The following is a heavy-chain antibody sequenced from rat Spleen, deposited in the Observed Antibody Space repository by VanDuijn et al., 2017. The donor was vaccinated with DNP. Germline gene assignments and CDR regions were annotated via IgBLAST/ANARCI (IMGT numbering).Heavy chain of an antibody. CDR1: DFSITTNFK. CDR3: AIQLGVFDY. V-gene: IGHV3-3*01. D-gene: IGHD5-1*01. J-gene: IGHJ2*01. Sequence: EVLLQESGPGLVKPSQSLSLTCSVTDFSITTNFKWSWIRKFPGNKLEWMGYVTNAGSTDYNPSLKSRISITTDTSKNQFFLQLNSVATEDTATYYCAIQLGVFDYWDQGVMVTVSS. CDR2: VTNAGST.